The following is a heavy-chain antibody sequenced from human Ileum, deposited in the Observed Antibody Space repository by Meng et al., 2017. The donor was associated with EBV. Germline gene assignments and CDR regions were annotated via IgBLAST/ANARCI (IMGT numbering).Heavy chain of an antibody. D-gene: IGHD4-17*01. Sequence: QVHLQESGPGLVKPSQTLSLTCTVSGDTLFNGCHYWTWLRQPPGKGLEWIGYIFYTGSTYYNPSLKSRVTISLDLSKNQFSLNLTSVTAADTAVYYCARDSNGDYGWVDPWGQGTLVTVSS. CDR1: GDTLFNGCHY. CDR3: ARDSNGDYGWVDP. CDR2: IFYTGST. V-gene: IGHV4-30-4*01. J-gene: IGHJ5*02.